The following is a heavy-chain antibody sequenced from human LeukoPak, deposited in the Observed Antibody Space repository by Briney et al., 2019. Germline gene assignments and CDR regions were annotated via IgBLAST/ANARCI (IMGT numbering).Heavy chain of an antibody. CDR1: GGSISSSSYY. CDR2: IYYSGST. D-gene: IGHD1-7*01. CDR3: ARQGMLSGTTFYFDY. V-gene: IGHV4-39*01. Sequence: SETLSLTCTVSGGSISSSSYYWGWIRQPPGKGLEWIGSIYYSGSTYYNPSLKSRVTISVDTSKNQFSLKLSSVTAAATAVYYCARQGMLSGTTFYFDYWGQGTLVTVSS. J-gene: IGHJ4*02.